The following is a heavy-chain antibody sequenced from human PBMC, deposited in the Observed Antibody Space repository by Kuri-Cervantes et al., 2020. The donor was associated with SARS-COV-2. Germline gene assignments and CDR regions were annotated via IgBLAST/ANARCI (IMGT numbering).Heavy chain of an antibody. Sequence: SETLSLTCTVSGDSVTSGEYYWSWIRQPPGKGLEYIGYIYYSGSTYYNPSLKSRVTMSVDTSKNQFSLRLSFVTAADTAVYFCARGGWVSGYPTREDGAFDIWGQGTMVTVSS. J-gene: IGHJ3*02. CDR2: IYYSGST. D-gene: IGHD3-3*01. CDR3: ARGGWVSGYPTREDGAFDI. CDR1: GDSVTSGEYY. V-gene: IGHV4-30-4*08.